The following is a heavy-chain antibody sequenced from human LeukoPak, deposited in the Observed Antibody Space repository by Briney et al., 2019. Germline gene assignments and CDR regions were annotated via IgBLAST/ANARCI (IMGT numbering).Heavy chain of an antibody. Sequence: ASVKVSCKASGYTFTGYYMHWVRQAPGQGLEWMGWINPNSGGTNYAQKFQGRVTMTRDTSISTAYMELSRLRSDDTAVYYCARASMVQGVSHWFDPWGQGTLVTVSS. D-gene: IGHD3-10*01. CDR1: GYTFTGYY. CDR3: ARASMVQGVSHWFDP. V-gene: IGHV1-2*02. J-gene: IGHJ5*02. CDR2: INPNSGGT.